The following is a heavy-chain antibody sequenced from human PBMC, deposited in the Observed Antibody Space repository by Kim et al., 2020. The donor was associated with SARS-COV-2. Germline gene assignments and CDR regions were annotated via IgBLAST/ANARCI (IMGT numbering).Heavy chain of an antibody. D-gene: IGHD3-9*01. CDR3: ARGGHPLRYFDWLSYYYYYGMDV. Sequence: SETLSLTCAVSGGSISSSNWWSWVRQPPGKGLEWIGEIYHSGSTNYNPSLKSRVTISVDKSKNQFSLKLSSVTAADTAVYYCARGGHPLRYFDWLSYYYYYGMDVWGQGTTVTVSS. CDR1: GGSISSSNW. CDR2: IYHSGST. J-gene: IGHJ6*02. V-gene: IGHV4-4*02.